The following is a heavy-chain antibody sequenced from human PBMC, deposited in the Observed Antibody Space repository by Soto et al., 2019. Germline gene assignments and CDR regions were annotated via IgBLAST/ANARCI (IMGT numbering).Heavy chain of an antibody. J-gene: IGHJ5*02. CDR3: GRDLTSNANCVDP. Sequence: SETLSLTCSVSGDYIHVGGYYWTWIRQRPGKGLEWMGYIYYTGKTYYNPSLESRLTMSVDRSKNQFSLRLTSVTAADTAVYFCGRDLTSNANCVDPWGQGTLVTVSS. CDR2: IYYTGKT. D-gene: IGHD2-2*01. V-gene: IGHV4-30-4*01. CDR1: GDYIHVGGYY.